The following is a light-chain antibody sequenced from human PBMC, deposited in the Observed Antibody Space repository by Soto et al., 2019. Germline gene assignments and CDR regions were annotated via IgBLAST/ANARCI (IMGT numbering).Light chain of an antibody. J-gene: IGKJ2*01. CDR2: GAS. CDR3: QQSYTTPYS. Sequence: DLPMTQSPSSLSASVGDRVTITCRASQSIRSYLNWYHQKPGKTPQLLIYGASNLQSGAPSRFTGSGSGTHFTLTISSLQPEDFATYYCQQSYTTPYSFGQGTKLEIK. CDR1: QSIRSY. V-gene: IGKV1-39*01.